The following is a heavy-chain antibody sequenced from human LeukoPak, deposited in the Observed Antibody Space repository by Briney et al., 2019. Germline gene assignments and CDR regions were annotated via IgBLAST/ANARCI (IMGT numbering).Heavy chain of an antibody. CDR3: ARGPDYAHYSSPWEGAFDI. CDR1: GYTFTSYY. D-gene: IGHD6-13*01. CDR2: INPSGGST. Sequence: ASVKVSCKASGYTFTSYYMHWVRQAPGQGLEWMGIINPSGGSTSYAQKFQGRVTMTRDTSTSTVYMELSSLRSEDTAVYYCARGPDYAHYSSPWEGAFDIGGQGTMVTVSS. J-gene: IGHJ3*02. V-gene: IGHV1-46*01.